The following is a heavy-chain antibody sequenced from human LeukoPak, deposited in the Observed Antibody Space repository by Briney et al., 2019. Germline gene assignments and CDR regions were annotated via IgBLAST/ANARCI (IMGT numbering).Heavy chain of an antibody. V-gene: IGHV3-30*02. J-gene: IGHJ4*02. CDR2: IRYDGSNK. CDR3: AKSDDSSGYYYGIVY. CDR1: GFTFSSYG. Sequence: PGGSLRLSCAASGFTFSSYGMHWVRQAPGKGLEWVAFIRYDGSNKYYADSVKGRFTISRDNSKNTLYLQMNSLRAEDTAVYYCAKSDDSSGYYYGIVYWGQGTLVTVSS. D-gene: IGHD3-22*01.